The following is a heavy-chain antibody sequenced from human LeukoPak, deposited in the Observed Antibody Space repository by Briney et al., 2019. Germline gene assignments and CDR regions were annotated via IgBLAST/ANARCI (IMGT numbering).Heavy chain of an antibody. Sequence: GASVKVSCKASGYTFTSYYMHWVRQAPGQGLEWMGIINPSGGSTSYAQKFQGRVTMTRDMSTSTVYMELRSLRSDDTAVYYCAREGDSSWLHDVFDIWGQGTMVTVSS. J-gene: IGHJ3*02. CDR2: INPSGGST. V-gene: IGHV1-46*01. CDR3: AREGDSSWLHDVFDI. D-gene: IGHD6-13*01. CDR1: GYTFTSYY.